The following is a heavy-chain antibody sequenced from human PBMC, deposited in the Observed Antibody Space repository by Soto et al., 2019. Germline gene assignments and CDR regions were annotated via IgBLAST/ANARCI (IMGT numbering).Heavy chain of an antibody. V-gene: IGHV3-11*01. J-gene: IGHJ3*02. CDR1: GFTFSDYY. CDR2: ISSSGSTI. CDR3: ARDRQAVAGRAQDAFDI. Sequence: PGGSLRLSCAASGFTFSDYYMSWIRQAPGKGLEWVPYISSSGSTIYYADSVKGRFTISRDNAKNSLYLQMNSLRAEDTAVYYCARDRQAVAGRAQDAFDIWGQGTMVTVSS. D-gene: IGHD6-19*01.